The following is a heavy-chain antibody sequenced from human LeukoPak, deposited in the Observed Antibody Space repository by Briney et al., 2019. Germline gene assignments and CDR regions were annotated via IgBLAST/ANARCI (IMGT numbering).Heavy chain of an antibody. CDR1: GFTFSNAW. CDR2: IKTKTDGGTT. Sequence: GGSLILSCAAAGFTFSNAWMSWVRQAPGKGLEWVGRIKTKTDGGTTDYAAPVKGRFTISRDDSKNTLYLQMNSLKTEDTAMYYCTTESSTSLKYWGQGTLVTVSS. CDR3: TTESSTSLKY. V-gene: IGHV3-15*01. D-gene: IGHD2-2*01. J-gene: IGHJ4*02.